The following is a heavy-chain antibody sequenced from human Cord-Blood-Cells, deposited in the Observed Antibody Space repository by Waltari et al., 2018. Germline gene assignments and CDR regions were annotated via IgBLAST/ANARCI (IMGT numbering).Heavy chain of an antibody. D-gene: IGHD6-13*01. Sequence: QLQLQESGPGLVKPSETLSLTCTVSGGSISSSSYYWGWIRQPPGKGLEWIGSLYYSGSTYDNPSLKSRVTISVDTSKNQFSLKLSSGTAADTAVYYWASPISSSWSDFDYWGQGTLVTVSS. CDR2: LYYSGST. V-gene: IGHV4-39*01. J-gene: IGHJ4*02. CDR1: GGSISSSSYY. CDR3: ASPISSSWSDFDY.